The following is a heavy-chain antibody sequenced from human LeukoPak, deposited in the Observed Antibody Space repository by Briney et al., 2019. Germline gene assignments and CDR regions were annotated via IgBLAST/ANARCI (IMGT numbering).Heavy chain of an antibody. CDR3: APGDRTGTTSGVSGMALYYFDY. J-gene: IGHJ4*02. CDR1: GYTFTGYY. Sequence: ASVKVPCKASGYTFTGYYIHWVRQAPGQGLEWMGWINPNSGGTNYAQKFQGRVTLTRDTSINTAYMELSRLRSDDTAVYYCAPGDRTGTTSGVSGMALYYFDYWGQGTLVTVSS. V-gene: IGHV1-2*02. D-gene: IGHD1-1*01. CDR2: INPNSGGT.